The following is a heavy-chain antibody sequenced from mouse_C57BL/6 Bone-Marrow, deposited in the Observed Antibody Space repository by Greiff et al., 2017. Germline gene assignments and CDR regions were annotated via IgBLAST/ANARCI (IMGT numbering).Heavy chain of an antibody. Sequence: QVQLQQPGAELVKPGASVKLSCKASGYTFTSYWMHWVKQRPGQGLEWIGMIHPNSGSTNYNEKFKSKATLTVDKSSSTAYMQLSSLTSEDSAVYYGARRVTTVVGYFDYWGQGTTLTVSS. CDR2: IHPNSGST. CDR3: ARRVTTVVGYFDY. CDR1: GYTFTSYW. V-gene: IGHV1-64*01. J-gene: IGHJ2*01. D-gene: IGHD1-1*01.